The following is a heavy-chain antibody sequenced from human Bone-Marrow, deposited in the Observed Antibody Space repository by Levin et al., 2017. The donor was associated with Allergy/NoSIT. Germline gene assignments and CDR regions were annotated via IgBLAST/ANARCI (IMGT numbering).Heavy chain of an antibody. D-gene: IGHD3-9*01. J-gene: IGHJ6*03. V-gene: IGHV4-61*03. CDR2: ISHSGSA. Sequence: PSQTLSLTCTVSGDSVSRGNFYWSWIRQPPGKGLEWIGYISHSGSASYNPSFKSRIAISVDTSKSRLSLELNSLTAADTAVYYCARANYDTLTGYYSGGFYYMDVWGKGTTVTVSS. CDR1: GDSVSRGNFY. CDR3: ARANYDTLTGYYSGGFYYMDV.